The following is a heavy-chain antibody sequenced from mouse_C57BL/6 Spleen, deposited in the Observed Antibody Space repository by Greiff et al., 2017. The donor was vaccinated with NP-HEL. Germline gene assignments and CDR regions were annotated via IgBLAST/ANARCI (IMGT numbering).Heavy chain of an antibody. J-gene: IGHJ4*01. CDR2: INPYNGGT. CDR3: ASRGGYYAMDY. D-gene: IGHD1-1*02. CDR1: GYTFTDYY. Sequence: EVQLQQSGPVLVKPGASVKMSCKASGYTFTDYYMNWVKQSHGKSLEWIGVINPYNGGTSYNQKFKGKATLTVDKSSSTAYMELNSLTSEDSAVYYCASRGGYYAMDYWGQGTSVTVSS. V-gene: IGHV1-19*01.